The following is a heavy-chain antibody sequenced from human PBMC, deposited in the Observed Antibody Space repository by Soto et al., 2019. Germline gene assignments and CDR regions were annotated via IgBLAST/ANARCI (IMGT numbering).Heavy chain of an antibody. CDR1: GYSFTSYW. V-gene: IGHV5-51*01. Sequence: GESLKISCKGSGYSFTSYWIGWVRQMPGKGLEWMGIIYPGDSDTRYSPSFQGQVTISADKSISTAYLQWSSLKASDTAMYYCARGGYCSSTSCYDPRYYYYLDFWGKGTTVTVSS. CDR2: IYPGDSDT. CDR3: ARGGYCSSTSCYDPRYYYYLDF. J-gene: IGHJ6*03. D-gene: IGHD2-2*01.